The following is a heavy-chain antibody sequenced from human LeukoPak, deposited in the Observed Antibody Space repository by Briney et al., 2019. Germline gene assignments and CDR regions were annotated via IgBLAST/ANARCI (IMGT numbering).Heavy chain of an antibody. CDR1: GFTFSSYA. D-gene: IGHD3-10*01. Sequence: GRSLRLSCAASGFTFSSYAMHWVRQAPGKGLEWVAVISYDGSNKYYADSVKGRFTISRDNSKNTLYLQMNSLRAEDTAVYYCARDLTMVREGPDWGQGTLVTVSS. V-gene: IGHV3-30*04. CDR3: ARDLTMVREGPD. J-gene: IGHJ4*02. CDR2: ISYDGSNK.